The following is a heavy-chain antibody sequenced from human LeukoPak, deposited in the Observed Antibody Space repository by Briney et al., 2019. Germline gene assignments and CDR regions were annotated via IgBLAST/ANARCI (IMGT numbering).Heavy chain of an antibody. CDR3: ARGPPQYYYDSSAAFDI. Sequence: SETLSLTCTVSGGSISSGGYYWSWIRQHPGKGLEWIGYIYYSGSTNYNPSLKSRVTISVDTSKNQFSLKLSSVTAADTAVYYCARGPPQYYYDSSAAFDIWGQGTMVTVSS. CDR1: GGSISSGGYY. V-gene: IGHV4-61*08. CDR2: IYYSGST. J-gene: IGHJ3*02. D-gene: IGHD3-22*01.